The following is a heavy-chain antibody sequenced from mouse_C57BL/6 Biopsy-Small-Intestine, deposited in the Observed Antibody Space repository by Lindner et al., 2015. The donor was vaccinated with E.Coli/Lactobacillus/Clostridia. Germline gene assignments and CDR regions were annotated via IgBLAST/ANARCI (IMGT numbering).Heavy chain of an antibody. CDR1: GYTFTAYN. CDR3: ARRGLYYGNYFDY. V-gene: IGHV1-18*01. J-gene: IGHJ2*01. CDR2: INPNNGDN. D-gene: IGHD2-1*01. Sequence: VQLQESGPELVKPGASVKIPCKASGYTFTAYNVAWVKQNHGKSLEWIGVINPNNGDNLYNQRFKGKATLTVDKSSSTAYMELRSLTSEDTAVYYCARRGLYYGNYFDYWGQGTTLTVSS.